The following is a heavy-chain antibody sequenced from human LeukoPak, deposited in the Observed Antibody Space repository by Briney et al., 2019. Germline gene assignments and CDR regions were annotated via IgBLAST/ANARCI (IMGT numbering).Heavy chain of an antibody. D-gene: IGHD3-9*01. CDR3: ARERKSSYDPLTGYYKSDAFDI. CDR2: SSAYNGKT. CDR1: GYSLFTYG. Sequence: WASAKVSCKAAGYSLFTYGISWGPPGPGQRREWRGRSSAYNGKTKYAQKRRGRVDLTTDTYTNTAYMELRSLRSDDTAVYYCARERKSSYDPLTGYYKSDAFDIWGQGTMVTVSS. J-gene: IGHJ3*02. V-gene: IGHV1-18*01.